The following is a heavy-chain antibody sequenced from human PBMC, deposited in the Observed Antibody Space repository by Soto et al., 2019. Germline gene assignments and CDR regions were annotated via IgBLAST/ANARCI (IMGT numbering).Heavy chain of an antibody. CDR2: IYWDDDK. J-gene: IGHJ4*02. CDR3: AHRRNSGYSSGWYSRDYFDY. Sequence: ESGPTMVNPTQTLTLTCTFSGFSLSTSGVGVGWIRQPPGKALEWLALIYWDDDKRYSPSLKSRLTITKDTSKNQVVLTMTNMDPVDTATYYCAHRRNSGYSSGWYSRDYFDYWGQGTLVTVSS. V-gene: IGHV2-5*02. CDR1: GFSLSTSGVG. D-gene: IGHD6-19*01.